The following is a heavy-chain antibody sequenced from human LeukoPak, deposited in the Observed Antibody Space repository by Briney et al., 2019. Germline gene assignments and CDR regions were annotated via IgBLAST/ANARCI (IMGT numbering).Heavy chain of an antibody. D-gene: IGHD3-22*01. Sequence: GGSLRLSCAASGFTFSSYAMSWVRQAPGKGLEWVSTNSGSGGGTYYADSVKGRFTISRDNSKNTLYLQMNGLRAEDTAVYYCAKAHYYDSSGYYPFDYWGQGTLVTVSS. CDR1: GFTFSSYA. CDR2: NSGSGGGT. J-gene: IGHJ4*02. CDR3: AKAHYYDSSGYYPFDY. V-gene: IGHV3-23*01.